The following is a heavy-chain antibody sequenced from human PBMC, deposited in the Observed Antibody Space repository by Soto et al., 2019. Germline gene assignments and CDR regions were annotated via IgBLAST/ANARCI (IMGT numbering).Heavy chain of an antibody. D-gene: IGHD1-7*01. CDR3: AKGGSGITGTTGDY. V-gene: IGHV3-23*01. CDR2: ISGSGGST. Sequence: GGSLRLSCAASGFTFSSYAMSWVRQAPGKGLEWVSAISGSGGSTYYADSVKGRFTISRDNSKNTLYLQMNSLRAEDTAVYYCAKGGSGITGTTGDYWGQGTLVTVSS. CDR1: GFTFSSYA. J-gene: IGHJ4*02.